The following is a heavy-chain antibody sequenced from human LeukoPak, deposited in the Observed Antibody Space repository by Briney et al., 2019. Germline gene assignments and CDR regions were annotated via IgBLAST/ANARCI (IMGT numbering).Heavy chain of an antibody. D-gene: IGHD5-24*01. V-gene: IGHV4-39*02. CDR1: GFTVSSHY. J-gene: IGHJ4*02. CDR2: IHHSGAT. CDR3: ARRDNSFDS. Sequence: GSLRLSCAAFGFTVSSHYMTWVRQAPGRGLEWIGSIHHSGATYSNPSLRSRLTLSVDMSKNHFSLNLSSVTAADTAVYYCARRDNSFDSWGPGTLVTVSS.